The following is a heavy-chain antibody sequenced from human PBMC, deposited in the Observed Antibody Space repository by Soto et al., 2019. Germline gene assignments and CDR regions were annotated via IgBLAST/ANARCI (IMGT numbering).Heavy chain of an antibody. Sequence: QVQLVQSGAEVKKPGSSVKVSCKASGGTFSSYAISWVRQAPGQGLEWMGGIIPIFGTANYAQKFQGRVTITADESTSTAYMELSSLRSEDTAVYYSARRTFIGYSYGPTWAFIWFDPWGQGTLVTVSS. D-gene: IGHD5-18*01. CDR2: IIPIFGTA. V-gene: IGHV1-69*01. J-gene: IGHJ5*02. CDR3: ARRTFIGYSYGPTWAFIWFDP. CDR1: GGTFSSYA.